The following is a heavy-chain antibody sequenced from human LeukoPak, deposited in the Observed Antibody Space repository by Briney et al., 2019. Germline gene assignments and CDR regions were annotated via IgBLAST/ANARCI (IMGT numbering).Heavy chain of an antibody. V-gene: IGHV3-48*01. Sequence: GGSLRLSCAASGFTFSSYSMNWVRQAPGKGLEWVSYISSSSSTIYYADSVKGRFTISRDNAKNSLYLQMNSLGAEDTAVYYCARSPVRGYSYGTYYYYYYMDVWGKGTTVTVSS. CDR1: GFTFSSYS. D-gene: IGHD5-18*01. CDR3: ARSPVRGYSYGTYYYYYYMDV. J-gene: IGHJ6*03. CDR2: ISSSSSTI.